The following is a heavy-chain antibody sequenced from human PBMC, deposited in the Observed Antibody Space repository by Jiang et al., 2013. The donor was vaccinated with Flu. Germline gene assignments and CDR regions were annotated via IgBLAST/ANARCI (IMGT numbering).Heavy chain of an antibody. CDR1: GYTFSNYA. J-gene: IGHJ4*02. D-gene: IGHD5-18*01. Sequence: VKVSCKASGYTFSNYAIHWVRQAPGQRLEWMGWINAGEGYTKYSQRFQGRVTITRDTSATTAYMELSRLRSEDTAVYYCARDGGYSYGLDYWGQGTLVTVSS. V-gene: IGHV1-3*01. CDR3: ARDGGYSYGLDY. CDR2: INAGEGYT.